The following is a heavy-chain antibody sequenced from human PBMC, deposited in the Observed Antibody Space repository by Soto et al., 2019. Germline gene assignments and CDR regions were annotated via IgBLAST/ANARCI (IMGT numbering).Heavy chain of an antibody. Sequence: PSETLSLTCTVSGVSVSTNTQYWSWIRQPPGKGLEWIGYIYYSGSTNYNPSLKSRVTISVDTSKNQFSLKLSSVTAADTAVYYCARDYYSSGWYFRGTNAFDIGGQGTMVTVSS. CDR1: GVSVSTNTQY. V-gene: IGHV4-61*01. CDR3: ARDYYSSGWYFRGTNAFDI. CDR2: IYYSGST. D-gene: IGHD6-19*01. J-gene: IGHJ3*02.